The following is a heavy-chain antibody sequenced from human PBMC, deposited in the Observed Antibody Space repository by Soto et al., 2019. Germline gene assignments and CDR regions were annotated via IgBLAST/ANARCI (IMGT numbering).Heavy chain of an antibody. CDR3: ASEWFGELSLDY. CDR2: INAGNGNT. Sequence: QVQLVQSGAEVKKPGASVKVSCKASGYTFTSYAMHWVRQAPGQRLEWMGWINAGNGNTKYSQKFQGRVTITRDTSASTAYRELSSLRSEDTAVYYCASEWFGELSLDYWGQGTLVTVSS. CDR1: GYTFTSYA. J-gene: IGHJ4*02. V-gene: IGHV1-3*01. D-gene: IGHD3-10*01.